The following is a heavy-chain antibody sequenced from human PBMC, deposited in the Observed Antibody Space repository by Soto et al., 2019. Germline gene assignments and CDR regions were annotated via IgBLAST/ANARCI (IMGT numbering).Heavy chain of an antibody. V-gene: IGHV2-5*02. CDR1: GFSLSTSGVG. J-gene: IGHJ4*02. Sequence: QITLKESGPTLVKPTQTLTLTCTFSGFSLSTSGVGVGWIRQPPGKALEWLALIYWDDDKRYSPSLKSRRTITKDTSKNQVVLTMTNMDPVDTATYYCAHLRIAAAAAYYFDYWGQGTLVTVSS. CDR3: AHLRIAAAAAYYFDY. CDR2: IYWDDDK. D-gene: IGHD6-13*01.